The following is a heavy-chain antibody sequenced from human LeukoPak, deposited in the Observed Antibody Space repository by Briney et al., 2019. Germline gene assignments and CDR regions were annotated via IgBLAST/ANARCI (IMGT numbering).Heavy chain of an antibody. CDR3: ARGPRNRYCSGGSCYFDY. CDR1: GYNFTGYH. Sequence: ASVKVSCKTSGYNFTGYHIHWVRQAPGQGLEWMGWIHPGTGDTRYTRKFQGRVTMTRDTSINTAYLELSGLKSNDTAVYYCARGPRNRYCSGGSCYFDYWGQGTLVTVSS. CDR2: IHPGTGDT. D-gene: IGHD2-15*01. V-gene: IGHV1-2*02. J-gene: IGHJ4*02.